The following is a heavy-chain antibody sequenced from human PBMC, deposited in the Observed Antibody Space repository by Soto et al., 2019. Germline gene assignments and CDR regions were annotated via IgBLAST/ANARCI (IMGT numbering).Heavy chain of an antibody. CDR1: GGLFSSYA. J-gene: IGHJ4*02. CDR2: IIPVFDTA. V-gene: IGHV1-69*01. D-gene: IGHD3-22*01. Sequence: QEQLVQSGAEVKKPGSSVKVSCKASGGLFSSYAISWVRQAPGQGLEWMGGIIPVFDTAYYAQNFQGRVTITADESTNTAYMELSSLRSEDTAMYYCARGDSGYVWVNECWGQGTLVTVSS. CDR3: ARGDSGYVWVNEC.